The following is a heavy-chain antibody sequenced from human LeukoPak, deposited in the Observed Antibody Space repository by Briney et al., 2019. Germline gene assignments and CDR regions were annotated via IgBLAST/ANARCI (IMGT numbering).Heavy chain of an antibody. Sequence: GGSLRLSCAASGFTFSSYGMHWARQAPGKGLEWVSGLTNSGGTTYYADSVKGRFTISRDNSKNTLYLQMNSLRVEDTALYYCAKIVLTWVSCTIDYWGQGTLVTVSS. CDR2: LTNSGGTT. CDR3: AKIVLTWVSCTIDY. V-gene: IGHV3-23*01. D-gene: IGHD1-26*01. J-gene: IGHJ4*02. CDR1: GFTFSSYG.